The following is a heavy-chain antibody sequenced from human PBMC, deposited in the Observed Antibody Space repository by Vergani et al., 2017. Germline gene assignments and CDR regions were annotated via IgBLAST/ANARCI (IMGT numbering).Heavy chain of an antibody. Sequence: EVPLVQSDTEVKKPGESLKISCKASGYRFTTYWIVWVRQMPGKGLVWMGIIYPGYSDIRYSPSFQGQVTISADKSLSTAYLQWSSLKTSDTAMYYCARMGDSSGWEYYFDYWGQGTLVTVSS. CDR1: GYRFTTYW. CDR2: IYPGYSDI. D-gene: IGHD6-19*01. V-gene: IGHV5-51*01. CDR3: ARMGDSSGWEYYFDY. J-gene: IGHJ4*02.